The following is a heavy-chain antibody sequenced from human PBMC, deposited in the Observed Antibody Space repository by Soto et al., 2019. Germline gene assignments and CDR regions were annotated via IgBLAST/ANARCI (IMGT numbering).Heavy chain of an antibody. Sequence: QVQLVESGGGVVQPGRSLRLSCAASGFTFSSYGMHWVRQAPGKGLEWVAVISYDGSNKYYADSVKGRFTISRDNSKNTLYLHMNSLRAEDTAVYYCAKDTSSSSTGYYYYYMDVWGKGTTVTVSS. J-gene: IGHJ6*03. D-gene: IGHD6-6*01. CDR3: AKDTSSSSTGYYYYYMDV. CDR2: ISYDGSNK. CDR1: GFTFSSYG. V-gene: IGHV3-30*18.